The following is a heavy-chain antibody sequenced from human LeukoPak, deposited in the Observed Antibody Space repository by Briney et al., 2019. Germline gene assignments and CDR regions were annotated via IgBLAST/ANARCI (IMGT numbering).Heavy chain of an antibody. Sequence: IPGGSLRLFCAASGFTFSSYSMNWVRQAPGKGLEWVSSISSSSSYSYHANSVKGRFTISRDNAENSLHLQLNSLRAEDTAVYYCARALGDQPNYSYGLDVWGQGTTVTVSS. CDR3: ARALGDQPNYSYGLDV. CDR2: ISSSSSYS. D-gene: IGHD2-2*01. J-gene: IGHJ6*02. V-gene: IGHV3-21*01. CDR1: GFTFSSYS.